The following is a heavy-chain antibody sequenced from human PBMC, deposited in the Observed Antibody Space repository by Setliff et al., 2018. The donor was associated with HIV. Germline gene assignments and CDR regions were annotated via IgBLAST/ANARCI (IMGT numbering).Heavy chain of an antibody. Sequence: GESLKISCKGSGYSFTSYWIGWVRQMPGKGLEWMGIIYPGDSDTRYSPSFQGQVTISADKSISTAYLQWSSLKASDTAVYYCARGLVNLSRYYYYYMDVWGKGTTVTVSS. D-gene: IGHD3-10*01. CDR2: IYPGDSDT. J-gene: IGHJ6*03. CDR1: GYSFTSYW. V-gene: IGHV5-51*01. CDR3: ARGLVNLSRYYYYYMDV.